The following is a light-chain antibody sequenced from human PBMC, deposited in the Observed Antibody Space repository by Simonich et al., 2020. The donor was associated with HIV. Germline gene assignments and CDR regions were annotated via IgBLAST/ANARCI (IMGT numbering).Light chain of an antibody. CDR3: QQYYDTPFT. CDR2: WAA. J-gene: IGKJ5*01. CDR1: HSVLSSSHNNNF. V-gene: IGKV4-1*01. Sequence: DIVMTQSPEPLAVVLGERAILNFKSSHSVLSSSHNNNFLAWYQQKPGRPPKLLIYWAAARESGVPDRFSGSGSGTDFTLTISSLQAEDVAVYYCQQYYDTPFTFGQGTRLEIK.